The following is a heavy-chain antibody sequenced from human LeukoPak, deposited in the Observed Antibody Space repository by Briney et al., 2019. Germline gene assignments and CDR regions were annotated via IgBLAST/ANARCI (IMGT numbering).Heavy chain of an antibody. CDR2: ISGSGGST. V-gene: IGHV3-23*01. J-gene: IGHJ3*02. CDR3: AKFDYYDSSGYYNKVLDAFDI. D-gene: IGHD3-22*01. CDR1: GFTFRGYA. Sequence: GGSLGLSCGASGFTFRGYAMSWVRQAPGKGLEWVSAISGSGGSTYYADSVKGRFTISRDNSKNTLYLQMNSLRAEDTAVYYCAKFDYYDSSGYYNKVLDAFDIWGQGTMVTVSS.